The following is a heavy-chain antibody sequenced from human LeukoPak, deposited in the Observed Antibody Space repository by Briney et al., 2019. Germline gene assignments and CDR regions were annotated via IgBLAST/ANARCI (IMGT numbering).Heavy chain of an antibody. CDR1: GYTFTVYY. CDR2: INPNSGGT. V-gene: IGHV1-2*02. Sequence: GASVTVSCKASGYTFTVYYMHWVRQAPGQGLEWMGWINPNSGGTNYAQKFQGRVTMTRDTSISTAYMELSRLRSDDTAVYYCARARGIKYSSSWDGGPLDYWGQGTLVTVSS. CDR3: ARARGIKYSSSWDGGPLDY. J-gene: IGHJ4*02. D-gene: IGHD6-13*01.